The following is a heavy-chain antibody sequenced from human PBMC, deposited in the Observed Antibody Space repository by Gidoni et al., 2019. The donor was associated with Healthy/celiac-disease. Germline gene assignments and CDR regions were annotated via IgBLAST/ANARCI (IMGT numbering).Heavy chain of an antibody. CDR1: GGSFSGYY. J-gene: IGHJ4*02. D-gene: IGHD4-4*01. Sequence: QVQLQQWGAGLLKPSATLSLTCAVDGGSFSGYYWSWIRQPPGKGLEWIGEINHSGSTNYNPSLKSRVTISVDTSKNQFSLKLSSVTAADTAVYYCARGGGGSTVARYWGQGTLVTVSS. CDR3: ARGGGGSTVARY. V-gene: IGHV4-34*01. CDR2: INHSGST.